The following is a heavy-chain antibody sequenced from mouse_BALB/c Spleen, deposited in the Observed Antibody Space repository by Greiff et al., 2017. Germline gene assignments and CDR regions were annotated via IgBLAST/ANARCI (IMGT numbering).Heavy chain of an antibody. CDR2: IDPSDSYT. CDR1: GYTFTSYW. V-gene: IGHV1-69*02. J-gene: IGHJ1*01. Sequence: QVQLQQPGAELVKPGASVKLSCKASGYTFTSYWMPWVKQRPGQGLEWIGEIDPSDSYTNYNQKFKGKATLTVDKYSSTAYMQLRSLTSQDSAVYECARKRLLRDWYFDVWGAGTTVNVAA. D-gene: IGHD1-1*01. CDR3: ARKRLLRDWYFDV.